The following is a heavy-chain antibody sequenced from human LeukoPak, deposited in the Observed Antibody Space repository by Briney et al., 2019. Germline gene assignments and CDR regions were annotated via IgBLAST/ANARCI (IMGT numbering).Heavy chain of an antibody. CDR3: ARGASNRFDY. J-gene: IGHJ4*02. CDR2: ISGSGGST. V-gene: IGHV3-23*01. Sequence: GGSLRLSCAASGFTFSSYAMNWVRQAPGKGLEWVSAISGSGGSTYYADSVKGRFTISRDNAKNTLYLQMNSLRGEDTAVYYCARGASNRFDYWGQGTLVTVSS. CDR1: GFTFSSYA. D-gene: IGHD1-14*01.